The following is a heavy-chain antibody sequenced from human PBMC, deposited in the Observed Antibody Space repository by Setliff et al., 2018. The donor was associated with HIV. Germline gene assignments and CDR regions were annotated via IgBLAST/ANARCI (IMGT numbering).Heavy chain of an antibody. D-gene: IGHD2-15*01. Sequence: GGSLRLSCAASGFTLSRCWMNWVRQAPGEGLEWVGNIKQDGSEKYYVDSVKGRFTISRDNSKNTLYLEVSSLRAEDTAVYYCTTDSAASSLDWGQGTLVTVSS. CDR2: IKQDGSEK. CDR3: TTDSAASSLD. CDR1: GFTLSRCW. V-gene: IGHV3-7*01. J-gene: IGHJ1*01.